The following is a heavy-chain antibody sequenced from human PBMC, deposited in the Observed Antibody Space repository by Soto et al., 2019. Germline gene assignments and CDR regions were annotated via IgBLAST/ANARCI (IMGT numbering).Heavy chain of an antibody. V-gene: IGHV1-18*04. CDR3: SRFGAYGSH. J-gene: IGHJ4*02. D-gene: IGHD1-26*01. Sequence: QVQLVQSGPELKKPGASVKVSCKASGYTFTSYGISWVRQAPGQGLEWMGRINANNGDTDYRQKFQGRITMTADASTDTVYMDLSNLTTDDTGVYYCSRFGAYGSHWGQGTQITVSS. CDR1: GYTFTSYG. CDR2: INANNGDT.